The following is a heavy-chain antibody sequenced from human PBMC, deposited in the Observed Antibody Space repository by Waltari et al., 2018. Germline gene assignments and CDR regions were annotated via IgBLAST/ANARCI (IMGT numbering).Heavy chain of an antibody. J-gene: IGHJ5*02. CDR2: FEPEDGET. CDR3: ATLSNYDFWSGYYTGGWFDP. D-gene: IGHD3-3*01. CDR1: GYTLTELS. V-gene: IGHV1-24*01. Sequence: QVQLVQSGAEVKKPGASVKVSCKVSGYTLTELSMHWVRQAPGKGLEWMGGFEPEDGETIYAQKFQGRVTMTEDTSTDTAYMELSSLRSEDTAVYYCATLSNYDFWSGYYTGGWFDPWGQGTLVTVSS.